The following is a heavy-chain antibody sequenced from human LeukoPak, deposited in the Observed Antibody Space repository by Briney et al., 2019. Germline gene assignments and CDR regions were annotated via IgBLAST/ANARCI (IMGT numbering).Heavy chain of an antibody. CDR3: AHNTKLGYCSSTSCFNFDY. CDR2: IDWDDDK. V-gene: IGHV2-70*12. D-gene: IGHD2-2*01. CDR1: GFSLSTSGMC. Sequence: SGPTLVNPTQTLTLTCTFSGFSLSTSGMCVSWIRQPPGKALEWLARIDWDDDKYYSTSLKTRLTISKDTSKNQVVLTMTNMDPVDTATYYCAHNTKLGYCSSTSCFNFDYWGQGTLVTVSS. J-gene: IGHJ4*02.